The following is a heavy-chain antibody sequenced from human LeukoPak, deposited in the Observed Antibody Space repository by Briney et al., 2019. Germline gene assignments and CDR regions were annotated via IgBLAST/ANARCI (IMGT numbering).Heavy chain of an antibody. CDR1: GYTFTSYG. CDR3: ARDLVLRLRDGYNEGYFDY. Sequence: ASVKVSCKASGYTFTSYGISWVRQAPGQGLEWMGWISAYNGNTNYAQKLQGRVTMTTDTSTSTAYMELRSLRSDDTAVYYCARDLVLRLRDGYNEGYFDYWGQGTLVTVSS. J-gene: IGHJ4*02. D-gene: IGHD5-24*01. V-gene: IGHV1-18*01. CDR2: ISAYNGNT.